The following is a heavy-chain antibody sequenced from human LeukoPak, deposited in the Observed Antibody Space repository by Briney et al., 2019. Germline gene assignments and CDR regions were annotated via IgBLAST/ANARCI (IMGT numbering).Heavy chain of an antibody. D-gene: IGHD3-3*01. CDR2: IYYSGST. Sequence: PSETLSLTCAVSGGSISSSSYYWGWIRQPPGKGLEWIGSIYYSGSTYYNPSLKSRVTISVDTSKNQFSLKLSSVTAADTVVYYCAGINPDYYDFWSGYYHWGQGTLVTVSS. CDR3: AGINPDYYDFWSGYYH. CDR1: GGSISSSSYY. J-gene: IGHJ5*02. V-gene: IGHV4-39*01.